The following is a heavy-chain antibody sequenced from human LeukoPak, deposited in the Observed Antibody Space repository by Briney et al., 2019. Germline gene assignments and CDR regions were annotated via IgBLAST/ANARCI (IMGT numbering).Heavy chain of an antibody. J-gene: IGHJ3*01. CDR2: ISSGSRYI. CDR3: ARQGFDAFDL. V-gene: IGHV3-21*01. Sequence: GGSLRLSCAASGFTFSTYTLNWVRQAPGQGLEWVSSISSGSRYIYYADSVKGRFTISRDDAKNSLYLQMDSLRAEDTAVYRCARQGFDAFDLWGQGTMVTVSS. CDR1: GFTFSTYT. D-gene: IGHD2-15*01.